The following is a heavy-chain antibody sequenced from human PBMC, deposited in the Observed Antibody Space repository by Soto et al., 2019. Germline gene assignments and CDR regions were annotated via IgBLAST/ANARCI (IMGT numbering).Heavy chain of an antibody. CDR2: ISPYKGNT. V-gene: IGHV1-18*01. Sequence: VSVKVSCKASGYTFTSCGISWVRQAPGQGLEWMGWISPYKGNTNYAQKLQGRVTMTTDTSTSTAYMELRSLRSDDTAVYYCVRDLDGSGSYYTDHWGQGTLVTVSS. CDR3: VRDLDGSGSYYTDH. J-gene: IGHJ4*02. CDR1: GYTFTSCG. D-gene: IGHD3-10*01.